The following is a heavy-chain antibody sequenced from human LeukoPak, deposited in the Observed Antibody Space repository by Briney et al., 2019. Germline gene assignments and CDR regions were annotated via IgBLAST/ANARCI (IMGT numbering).Heavy chain of an antibody. J-gene: IGHJ4*02. Sequence: SETLSLTXTVSGYSISSGYYWGWIRKPPGKGLEWIGSIYYSGSTYYNPSLKSRVTISVDTSKNQFSLKLSSVTAADTAVYYCARDTAMATSDYWGQGTLVTVSS. V-gene: IGHV4-38-2*02. CDR2: IYYSGST. D-gene: IGHD5-18*01. CDR3: ARDTAMATSDY. CDR1: GYSISSGYY.